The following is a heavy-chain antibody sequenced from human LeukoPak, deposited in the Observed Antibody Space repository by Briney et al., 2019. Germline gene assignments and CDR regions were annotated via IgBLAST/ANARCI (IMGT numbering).Heavy chain of an antibody. D-gene: IGHD6-13*01. CDR3: AKDIAAGVNNPLPAS. Sequence: PGGSLRLSCAASGFTFSSYAMHWVRQAPGKGLEWVAVISYDGSNKYYADSVKGRFIISRDDPNNMLYLQMNSLRAEDTAVYYCAKDIAAGVNNPLPASWGQGTLVTVSS. V-gene: IGHV3-30*04. J-gene: IGHJ5*02. CDR1: GFTFSSYA. CDR2: ISYDGSNK.